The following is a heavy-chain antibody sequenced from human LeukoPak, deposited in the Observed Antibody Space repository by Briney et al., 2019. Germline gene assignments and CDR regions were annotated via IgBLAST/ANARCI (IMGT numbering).Heavy chain of an antibody. D-gene: IGHD2-2*01. CDR1: GGSFSGYY. CDR3: ARGSTTYKSYFDY. CDR2: INHSGST. V-gene: IGHV4-34*01. J-gene: IGHJ4*02. Sequence: SETLSLTCAVYGGSFSGYYWSWIRQPPGKWLEWIGEINHSGSTNYNPSLKSRVTISVDTSKNQFSLKLSSVTAADTAVYYCARGSTTYKSYFDYWGQGTLVTVSS.